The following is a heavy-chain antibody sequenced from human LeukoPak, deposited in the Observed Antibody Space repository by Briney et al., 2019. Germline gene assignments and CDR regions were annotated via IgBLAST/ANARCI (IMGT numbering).Heavy chain of an antibody. CDR2: IYPSDSDT. V-gene: IGHV5-51*01. J-gene: IGHJ4*02. D-gene: IGHD1-1*01. Sequence: GESLKISCKTSGYSFTSYWIGWVRQMPGKGLEWMGIIYPSDSDTRYSPSFQGQVTISADRSITTAYLQWSSLEASDTAIYYCARRLKISQGGTTDYWGQGTLVTVSS. CDR3: ARRLKISQGGTTDY. CDR1: GYSFTSYW.